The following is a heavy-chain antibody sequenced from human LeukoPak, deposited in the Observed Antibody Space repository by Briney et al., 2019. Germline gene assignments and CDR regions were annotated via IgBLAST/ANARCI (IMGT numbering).Heavy chain of an antibody. D-gene: IGHD6-19*01. V-gene: IGHV1-8*01. CDR1: GYTFTSYD. CDR2: MNSNSGNT. Sequence: ASVKVSCKASGYTFTSYDINWVRQATGQGLEWMGWMNSNSGNTGYAQKFQGRVTMTRNTSISTAYMELSSLRSEDTAVYYCARSLAVAGPWVDYWGQGTLVTVSS. CDR3: ARSLAVAGPWVDY. J-gene: IGHJ4*02.